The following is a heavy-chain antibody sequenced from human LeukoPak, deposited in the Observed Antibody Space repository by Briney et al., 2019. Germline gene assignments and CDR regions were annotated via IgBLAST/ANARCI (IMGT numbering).Heavy chain of an antibody. Sequence: GRSLRLSCAASGFTFSSYTMNWDRQAPGKVLEWVSYISSSSSTIYYADSVKGRFTIPRDKSNNTLYLQMNSLRAEDTVVDLCARGSLRGFGELFNRWGQGTLVGVCS. CDR1: GFTFSSYT. J-gene: IGHJ4*02. V-gene: IGHV3-48*01. CDR2: ISSSSSTI. CDR3: ARGSLRGFGELFNR. D-gene: IGHD3-10*01.